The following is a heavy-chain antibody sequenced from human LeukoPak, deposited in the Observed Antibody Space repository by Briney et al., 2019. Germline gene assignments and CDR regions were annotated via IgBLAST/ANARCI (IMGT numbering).Heavy chain of an antibody. V-gene: IGHV4-59*08. CDR3: ARTCCRGGSCHFDY. CDR2: IYYSGST. J-gene: IGHJ4*02. D-gene: IGHD2-15*01. Sequence: PSDPLSLPCTVSGGPISSYYWSWIRQPPGKGLEWIGYIYYSGSTDPNPSLKSRVAISVDTSKNQISLKLSSVTAADTAVYYCARTCCRGGSCHFDYWGQGTLVTVSS. CDR1: GGPISSYY.